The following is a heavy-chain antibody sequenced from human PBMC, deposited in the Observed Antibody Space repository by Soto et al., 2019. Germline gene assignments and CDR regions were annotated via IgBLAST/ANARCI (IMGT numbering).Heavy chain of an antibody. CDR2: ISSSSAYV. Sequence: EVRLVESGGGLVKPGGSLRLSCVASGFTFTSFTMNWVRQAPGKGLEWVSSISSSSAYVHYAASVKGRFTISRDNAKDSLFLQINSLRVDDSAVYYCARDGLTFGGDWGQGTLVAVSS. CDR1: GFTFTSFT. V-gene: IGHV3-21*02. J-gene: IGHJ4*02. D-gene: IGHD3-16*01. CDR3: ARDGLTFGGD.